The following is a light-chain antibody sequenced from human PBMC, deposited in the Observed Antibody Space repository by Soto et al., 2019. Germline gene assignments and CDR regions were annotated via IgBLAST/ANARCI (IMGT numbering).Light chain of an antibody. V-gene: IGLV1-44*01. J-gene: IGLJ2*01. CDR2: TNH. Sequence: QSVLTQPPSVSGTPGQKVSISCSGSASNLGGNPVNWYQHLPGAAPKLLIYTNHQRPSGVPDRFSGSKSGTSASLAISGLRSEDEADFYCAAWDDSLNAAVFGGGTKLT. CDR1: ASNLGGNP. CDR3: AAWDDSLNAAV.